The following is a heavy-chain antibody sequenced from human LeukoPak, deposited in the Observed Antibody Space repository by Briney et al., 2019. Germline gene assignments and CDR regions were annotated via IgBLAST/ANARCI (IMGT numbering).Heavy chain of an antibody. V-gene: IGHV4-30-2*01. J-gene: IGHJ4*02. Sequence: PSQTLSLTCAVSGGSISSGGYSWSWIRQPPGKGLEWIGYIYHSGSTYYNPSLKSRVTISVDTSKNQFSLKLSSVTAADTAVYYCARDGVGATTDWGQGTLVTVSS. D-gene: IGHD1-26*01. CDR3: ARDGVGATTD. CDR2: IYHSGST. CDR1: GGSISSGGYS.